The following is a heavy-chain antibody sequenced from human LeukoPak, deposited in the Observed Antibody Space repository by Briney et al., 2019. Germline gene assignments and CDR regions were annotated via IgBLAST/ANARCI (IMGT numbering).Heavy chain of an antibody. D-gene: IGHD6-19*01. CDR2: INPSGGST. V-gene: IGHV1-46*01. CDR1: GYTFTSYY. J-gene: IGHJ4*02. CDR3: AKDLVAGTVVPDY. Sequence: ASVKVSCKASGYTFTSYYMHWVRQAPGQGLEWMGIINPSGGSTSYAQKFQGRVTMTRDMSTSTVYMELSSLRSEDTAVYYCAKDLVAGTVVPDYWGQGTLVTVSS.